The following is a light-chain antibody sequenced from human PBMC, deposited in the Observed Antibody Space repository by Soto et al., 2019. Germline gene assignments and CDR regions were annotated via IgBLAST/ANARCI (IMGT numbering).Light chain of an antibody. Sequence: QSVLTQPPSVSEAPRQRVTISCSGSSSNIGKNAVNWYQQFPGEAPRLLIYSNDLRPSRVSDRFSGSKSGTSASLAISGLQSEDEAEYYCSSYTNINTRACVFGTGTKLTVL. J-gene: IGLJ1*01. CDR2: SND. V-gene: IGLV1-36*01. CDR3: SSYTNINTRACV. CDR1: SSNIGKNA.